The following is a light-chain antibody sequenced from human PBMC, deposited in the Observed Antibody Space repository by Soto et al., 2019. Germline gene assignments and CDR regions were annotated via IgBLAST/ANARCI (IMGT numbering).Light chain of an antibody. CDR3: QQSYITPLT. CDR2: DAS. J-gene: IGKJ4*01. V-gene: IGKV1-39*01. CDR1: QNINNY. Sequence: EIQVTQTPSSLSASVGDRVTITCQASQNINNYLNWYQQKPGRAPKLLIYDASNLQSGVPSRFSGSGSATDFTLTISSLQPEDFATYYCQQSYITPLTFGGGSKVDIK.